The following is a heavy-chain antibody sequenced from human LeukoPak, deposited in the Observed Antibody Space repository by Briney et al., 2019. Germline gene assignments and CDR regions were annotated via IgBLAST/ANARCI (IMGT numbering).Heavy chain of an antibody. CDR3: ARDRSTGWLQFRELDY. D-gene: IGHD5-24*01. CDR2: VNDSGGT. CDR1: GFTFSSYG. Sequence: GSLRLSCAASGFTFSSYGMSWVRQAPGKGLEWVGEVNDSGGTNINPSLRSRVILSVDTSKNQFSLKLSPVTAADTAVYYCARDRSTGWLQFRELDYWGQGTLVTVSS. V-gene: IGHV4-34*01. J-gene: IGHJ4*02.